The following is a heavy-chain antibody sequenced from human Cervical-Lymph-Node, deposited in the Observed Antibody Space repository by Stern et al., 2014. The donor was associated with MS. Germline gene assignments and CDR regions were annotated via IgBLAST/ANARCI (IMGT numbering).Heavy chain of an antibody. Sequence: QVQLVQSGTEVTKPGASVKVACKASGYTFTDYSLHWVRQAPGQGLEWMGMINPSGGSTTYAQKFQGRVTMTRDTSTTTLYMELTSLKSEDTAVYYCARAVGATIGWVDPWGQGTLVTVSS. V-gene: IGHV1-46*01. D-gene: IGHD1-26*01. CDR1: GYTFTDYS. J-gene: IGHJ5*02. CDR2: INPSGGST. CDR3: ARAVGATIGWVDP.